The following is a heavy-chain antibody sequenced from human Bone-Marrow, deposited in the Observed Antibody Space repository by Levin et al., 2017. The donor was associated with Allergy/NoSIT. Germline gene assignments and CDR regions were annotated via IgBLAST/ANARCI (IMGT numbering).Heavy chain of an antibody. CDR3: ARKSDYFDS. Sequence: SQTLSLTCDVSGGSINTDGYSWSWIRQPPGKGLEWIGNIFPVGSTTYNPSLRSRATMSIDRSTNQFSLDLRSVTAADTAVYCCARKSDYFDSWGQGTLVTVSS. J-gene: IGHJ4*02. CDR2: IFPVGST. CDR1: GGSINTDGYS. V-gene: IGHV4-30-2*01.